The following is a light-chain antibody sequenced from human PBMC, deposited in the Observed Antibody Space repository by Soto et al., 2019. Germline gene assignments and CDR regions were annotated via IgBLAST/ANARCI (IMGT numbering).Light chain of an antibody. CDR2: DAS. CDR1: QSVSSY. Sequence: EIVLTQSPATLSLSPGERATLSCRASQSVSSYLAWYQQKPGQAPRLLIYDASNRATGIPARFTGSRSGTDFTLTITTLEPEDFAVYYCQQYGSSPLITFGQGTRLEI. J-gene: IGKJ5*01. CDR3: QQYGSSPLIT. V-gene: IGKV3-20*01.